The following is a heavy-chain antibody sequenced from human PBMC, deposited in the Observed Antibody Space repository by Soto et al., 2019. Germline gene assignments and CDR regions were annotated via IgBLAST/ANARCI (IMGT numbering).Heavy chain of an antibody. J-gene: IGHJ5*02. V-gene: IGHV3-7*01. CDR2: IKQDGSES. CDR1: GFTFSNYW. Sequence: EVQLVESGGDLVQPGGSLRLSCAASGFTFSNYWMSWVRQAPGKGLEWVANIKQDGSESNYADSVKGRFTISRDNAENSLYLQMTSLRAEDTAVYYCASARHIGPWGQGTLGTVSS. CDR3: ASARHIGP. D-gene: IGHD2-21*01.